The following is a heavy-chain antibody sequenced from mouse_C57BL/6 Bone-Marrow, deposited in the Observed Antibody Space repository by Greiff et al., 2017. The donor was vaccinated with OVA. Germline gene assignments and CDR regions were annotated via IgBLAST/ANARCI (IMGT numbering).Heavy chain of an antibody. CDR2: IHPSDRDT. J-gene: IGHJ3*01. V-gene: IGHV1-74*01. CDR1: GYTFTSYW. CDR3: AIFYYYGSSLAY. Sequence: QVQLQQPGAELVKPGASVKVSCKASGYTFTSYWMHWVKQRPGKGLEWIGRIHPSDRDTNYNQKFKGKATLPVDKSSSTAYMQLSSLTSEDSAVYYFAIFYYYGSSLAYWGQGTLVTVSA. D-gene: IGHD1-1*01.